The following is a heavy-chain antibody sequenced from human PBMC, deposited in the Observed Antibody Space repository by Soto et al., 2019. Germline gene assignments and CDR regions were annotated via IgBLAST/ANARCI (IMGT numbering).Heavy chain of an antibody. CDR2: TSVSGAST. J-gene: IGHJ4*02. D-gene: IGHD2-2*01. CDR1: AFNFRSYA. Sequence: GXTRSHSCAAFAFNFRSYARNWVRQAPGKGLEWVSSTSVSGASTYYADSVRGRFTISRDNAKNTVSLQMNTLRAEDTAVYYCAREDSIIIPAVADFWGQGALGTVS. CDR3: AREDSIIIPAVADF. V-gene: IGHV3-23*01.